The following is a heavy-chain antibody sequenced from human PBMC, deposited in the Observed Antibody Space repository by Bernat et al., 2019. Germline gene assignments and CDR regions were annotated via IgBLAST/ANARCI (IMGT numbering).Heavy chain of an antibody. CDR1: GFTFSSYG. J-gene: IGHJ4*02. V-gene: IGHV3-30*19. Sequence: QVQLVESGGGVVQPGRSLRLSCAASGFTFSSYGMHWVRQAPGKGLEWVAVISYDGSNKYYADSVKGRFTISRDNSKNTLYLQMNSLRAEDTAVYYCARDLEPNGSGSYYSPEFDYWGQGTLVTVSS. CDR2: ISYDGSNK. D-gene: IGHD3-10*01. CDR3: ARDLEPNGSGSYYSPEFDY.